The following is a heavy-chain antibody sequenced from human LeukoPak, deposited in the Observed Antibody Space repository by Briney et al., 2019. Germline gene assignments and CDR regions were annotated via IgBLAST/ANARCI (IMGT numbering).Heavy chain of an antibody. CDR2: ISSSGSTI. D-gene: IGHD1-7*01. V-gene: IGHV3-11*01. Sequence: GGSLRLSCAASGFTFSDYYMSWIRQAPGKGLEWVSYISSSGSTIYYADSVKGRFTISRDNAKNSLYLQMNSLRAEDTAVYYCARVDDAGNYLFFDYWGQGTLVTVSS. J-gene: IGHJ4*02. CDR3: ARVDDAGNYLFFDY. CDR1: GFTFSDYY.